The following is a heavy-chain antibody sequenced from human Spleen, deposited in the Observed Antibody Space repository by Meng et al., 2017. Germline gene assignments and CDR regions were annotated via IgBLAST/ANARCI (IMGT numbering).Heavy chain of an antibody. Sequence: QVQLQEAGPVLVKPSQPFSLTCTVSGASISTGDYFWSWIRQSPGGALGWISCISHSGSAYYNPSLKSRTIISLDTSKNLFALMLTSVTAADTAIYYCARGKVFDPWAQGTLVTVSS. CDR3: ARGKVFDP. CDR1: GASISTGDYF. J-gene: IGHJ5*02. CDR2: ISHSGSA. V-gene: IGHV4-30-4*01.